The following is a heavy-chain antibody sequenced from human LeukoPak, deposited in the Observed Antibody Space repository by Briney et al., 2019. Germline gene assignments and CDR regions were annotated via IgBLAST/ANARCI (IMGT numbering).Heavy chain of an antibody. V-gene: IGHV3-30*02. CDR3: AKEGWDAFDM. D-gene: IGHD5-24*01. CDR1: GFTFSIYA. Sequence: GGSLRLSCAASGFTFSIYAMSWVRQAPGKGLEWVAFIRYDGSNKYYADSVKGRFTISRDNSKNTLYLQMNSLRAEDTAVYYCAKEGWDAFDMWGQGTMVTVSS. J-gene: IGHJ3*02. CDR2: IRYDGSNK.